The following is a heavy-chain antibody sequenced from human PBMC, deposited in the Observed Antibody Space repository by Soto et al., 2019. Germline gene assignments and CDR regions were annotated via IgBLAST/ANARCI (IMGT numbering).Heavy chain of an antibody. CDR2: FRTSGDGGTT. J-gene: IGHJ4*02. CDR1: GFIFSSYT. Sequence: PGGSLRLSCAASGFIFSSYTMHWVRQAPGKGLEWVSGFRTSGDGGTTYYADSVKGRFTISRDNSKNMLFLQMNSLRAEDTAIYYCAKKVNSGPGSQYFDYWGQGTLVTVSS. D-gene: IGHD3-10*01. V-gene: IGHV3-23*01. CDR3: AKKVNSGPGSQYFDY.